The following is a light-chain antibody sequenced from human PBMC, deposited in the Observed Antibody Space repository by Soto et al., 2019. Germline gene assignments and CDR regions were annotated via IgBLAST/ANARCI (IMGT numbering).Light chain of an antibody. J-gene: IGLJ1*01. CDR1: SSNIGSNT. Sequence: QSVLTQPPSASGTPGQRVTISCSGSSSNIGSNTVNWYQQLPGTAPELLIYSNNQRPSGVPDRFSGSKSGTSASLAISGLQSEDEADYYCAAWDDSLNGASYVFGTGTKLTVL. CDR2: SNN. V-gene: IGLV1-44*01. CDR3: AAWDDSLNGASYV.